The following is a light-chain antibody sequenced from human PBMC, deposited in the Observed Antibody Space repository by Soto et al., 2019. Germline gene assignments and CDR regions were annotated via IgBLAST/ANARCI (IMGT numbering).Light chain of an antibody. CDR2: KAS. Sequence: DIQMTHSPSTLSASVGYIVTITFRASQSISSWLAWYQQKPGKAPKLLIYKASSLESGVPSRFSGSGSGTEFTLTISSLQPDDFATYYCQQYNSYSWKFGQGTKVDIK. CDR1: QSISSW. CDR3: QQYNSYSWK. V-gene: IGKV1-5*03. J-gene: IGKJ1*01.